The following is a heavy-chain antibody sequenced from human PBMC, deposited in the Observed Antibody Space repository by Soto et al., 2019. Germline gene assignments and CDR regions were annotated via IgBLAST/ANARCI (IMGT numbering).Heavy chain of an antibody. CDR2: IYYSGST. CDR1: GGSISSGGYY. J-gene: IGHJ4*02. D-gene: IGHD1-26*01. CDR3: ESEVGSGRSIGYFDH. V-gene: IGHV4-31*03. Sequence: TLSLTCTVSGGSISSGGYYWSWIRQHPGKGLEWIGYIYYSGSTYYNPSLKSRVTISVDTSKNQFSLKLSSVNAADTAVYYCESEVGSGRSIGYFDHWGQANMVTVYS.